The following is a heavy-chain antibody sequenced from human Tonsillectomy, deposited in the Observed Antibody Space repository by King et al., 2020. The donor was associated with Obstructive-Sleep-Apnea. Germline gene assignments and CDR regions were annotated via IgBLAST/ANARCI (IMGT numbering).Heavy chain of an antibody. J-gene: IGHJ5*02. D-gene: IGHD1-26*01. CDR1: GFTFSNAW. CDR2: IKSKTDGGTT. CDR3: TTDEWELKGWFDP. Sequence: VQLVESGGGLVKPGGSLRLSCAASGFTFSNAWMSWVRQAPGKGLEWVGRIKSKTDGGTTDYAAPVKGRFTISRDDSKNTLYLQMNSLKTEDTAVYYCTTDEWELKGWFDPWGQGTLVTVSS. V-gene: IGHV3-15*01.